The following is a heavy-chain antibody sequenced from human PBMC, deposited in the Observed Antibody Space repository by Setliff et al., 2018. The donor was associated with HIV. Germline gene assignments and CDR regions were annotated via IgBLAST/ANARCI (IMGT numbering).Heavy chain of an antibody. Sequence: SETLSLTCAVSGYSISSGYYWGWIRQPPGRGLEWIGSTYHSGNTYYNPSLKSRVTISVDTSKNQFSLRLSSVTAADTAVYYCARDQPQDYDSLTGYYTGRYFDYWGRGTLVTVSS. D-gene: IGHD3-9*01. CDR3: ARDQPQDYDSLTGYYTGRYFDY. CDR2: TYHSGNT. CDR1: GYSISSGYY. J-gene: IGHJ4*02. V-gene: IGHV4-38-2*02.